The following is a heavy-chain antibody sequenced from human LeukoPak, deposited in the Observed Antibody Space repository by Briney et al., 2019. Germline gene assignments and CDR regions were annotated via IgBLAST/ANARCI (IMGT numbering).Heavy chain of an antibody. CDR1: GGSFSGYY. CDR3: ASMSRGVILGPNYYSYYMDV. V-gene: IGHV4-34*01. CDR2: INHSGST. D-gene: IGHD3-10*01. Sequence: PSETLSLTCAVYGGSFSGYYWSWIRQPPGKGLEWIGEINHSGSTYYNPSLQSRVTISVDTSNNQFSLKLTSVTAADKAVYYCASMSRGVILGPNYYSYYMDVWGEGATVIVSS. J-gene: IGHJ6*03.